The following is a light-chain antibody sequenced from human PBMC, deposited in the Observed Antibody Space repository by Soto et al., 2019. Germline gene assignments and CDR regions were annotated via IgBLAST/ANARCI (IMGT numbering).Light chain of an antibody. J-gene: IGLJ3*02. CDR3: ETWNSNTRV. CDR2: LEGNGAQ. V-gene: IGLV4-60*03. Sequence: QSVLTQSSSASASLGSSVKLTCTLSSGHRSYIIAWHQQQPGKAPRYLMRLEGNGAQNKGSGVPDRFSGSSSGAARYLTISNLQSEDEADYYCETWNSNTRVFGGGTKLTVL. CDR1: SGHRSYI.